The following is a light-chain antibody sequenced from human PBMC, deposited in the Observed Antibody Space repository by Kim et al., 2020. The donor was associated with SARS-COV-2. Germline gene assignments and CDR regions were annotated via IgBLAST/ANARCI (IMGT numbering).Light chain of an antibody. CDR3: QQRFNWPPLT. J-gene: IGKJ4*01. CDR1: QSVTSY. CDR2: AAS. Sequence: EIVLTQSPATLSLSPGERATLSCRASQSVTSYLAWYQQKPSQAPRLLIYAASSRATGIPATFSGSGSGTDFTLTISSLEPEDFAVYYCQQRFNWPPLTFGGGTKVDIK. V-gene: IGKV3-11*01.